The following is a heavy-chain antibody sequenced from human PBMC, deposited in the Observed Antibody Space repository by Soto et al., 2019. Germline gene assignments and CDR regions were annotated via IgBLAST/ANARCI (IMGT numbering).Heavy chain of an antibody. J-gene: IGHJ4*02. CDR1: VFSFTHYT. D-gene: IGHD6-19*01. V-gene: IGHV3-30*04. CDR2: MSYDGTNE. CDR3: ARKWGTYSSASLDY. Sequence: GGSLRLSCAASVFSFTHYTINWVRQAPGKGLEWVAVMSYDGTNEYYADSVKGRFTISRDNSKSTVYLQMNSLTPEDTALYYCARKWGTYSSASLDYWGLGTLVTVSS.